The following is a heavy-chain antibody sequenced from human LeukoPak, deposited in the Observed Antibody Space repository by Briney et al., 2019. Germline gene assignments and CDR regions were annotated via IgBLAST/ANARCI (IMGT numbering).Heavy chain of an antibody. CDR1: GGSISSSSYY. D-gene: IGHD2-21*01. J-gene: IGHJ6*03. Sequence: SETLSLTCTVSGGSISSSSYYWGWIRQPPGKGLEWIGSTYYSGSTYYNPSLKSRVTISVDTSKNQFSLKLSSVTAADTAVYYCARHDCGGDCYPHYYYYYYMDVWGKGTTVTVSS. V-gene: IGHV4-39*01. CDR3: ARHDCGGDCYPHYYYYYYMDV. CDR2: TYYSGST.